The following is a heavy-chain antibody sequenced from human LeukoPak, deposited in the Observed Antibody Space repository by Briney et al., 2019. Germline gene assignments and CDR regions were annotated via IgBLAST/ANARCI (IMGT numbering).Heavy chain of an antibody. D-gene: IGHD2-2*01. J-gene: IGHJ3*02. V-gene: IGHV3-48*01. CDR1: GFTFSSYS. Sequence: GGSLRLSCAASGFTFSSYSMNWVRQAPGKGLEWVSYISSSSSTIYYADSVKGRFTISRDNAKNSLYLKMNSLRAEDTAVQYCARDQSIVVPAAMPDAFDIWGQGTMVTVSS. CDR2: ISSSSSTI. CDR3: ARDQSIVVPAAMPDAFDI.